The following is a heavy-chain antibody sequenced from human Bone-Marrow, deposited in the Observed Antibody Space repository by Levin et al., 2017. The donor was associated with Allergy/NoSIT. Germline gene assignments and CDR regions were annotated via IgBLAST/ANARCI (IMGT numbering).Heavy chain of an antibody. Sequence: QRGESLKISCVASGFPFSSYAMNWVRQAPGKGLEWVSSISGRGDNTYYADSVMGRFTISRDDSKNSLYLQLTSLRADDAAMYYCARAPVAAVALEPGYWGQGTLVIVSS. D-gene: IGHD1-1*01. CDR2: ISGRGDNT. CDR1: GFPFSSYA. J-gene: IGHJ4*02. CDR3: ARAPVAAVALEPGY. V-gene: IGHV3-23*01.